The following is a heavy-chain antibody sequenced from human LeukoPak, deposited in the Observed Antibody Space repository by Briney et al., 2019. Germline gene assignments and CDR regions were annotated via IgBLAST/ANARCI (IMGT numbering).Heavy chain of an antibody. Sequence: PGGSLRLSCAASGFTFSNYAMHWVRQAPGKGLEWVAVISYDGSNKYYAGSVKGRFTISRDNSKNTLYLQMNSLRAEDTAVYYCARDSGSGFYTFDYWGQGTLVTVSS. CDR1: GFTFSNYA. J-gene: IGHJ4*02. V-gene: IGHV3-30*04. CDR2: ISYDGSNK. CDR3: ARDSGSGFYTFDY. D-gene: IGHD6-19*01.